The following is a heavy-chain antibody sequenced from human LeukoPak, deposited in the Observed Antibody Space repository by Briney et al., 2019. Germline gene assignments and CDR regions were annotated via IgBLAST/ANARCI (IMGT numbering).Heavy chain of an antibody. Sequence: SETLSLTCAVYGGSFSGYYWSWIRQPPGKGLEWIGEINHSGSTNYNPSLKSRVTISVDTSKNQFSLKLSSVTAADTAVYYCARVVPGYCSGGSCYRNYYYYGMDVWGQGTTVTVSS. D-gene: IGHD2-15*01. V-gene: IGHV4-34*01. CDR2: INHSGST. CDR1: GGSFSGYY. J-gene: IGHJ6*02. CDR3: ARVVPGYCSGGSCYRNYYYYGMDV.